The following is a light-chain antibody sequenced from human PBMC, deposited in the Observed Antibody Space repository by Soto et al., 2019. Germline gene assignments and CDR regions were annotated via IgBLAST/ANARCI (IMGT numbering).Light chain of an antibody. CDR2: AAS. CDR1: QSISSY. CDR3: QQSYSTPRT. V-gene: IGKV1-39*01. Sequence: DIRMTQSPSSLSASVGDRVTITCRASQSISSYLNWYQQKPGKAPKLLIYAASSLQSGVPSRFSGSGSGTDFTLTISSLQPEDFATYYFQQSYSTPRTFGQGTKVEIK. J-gene: IGKJ1*01.